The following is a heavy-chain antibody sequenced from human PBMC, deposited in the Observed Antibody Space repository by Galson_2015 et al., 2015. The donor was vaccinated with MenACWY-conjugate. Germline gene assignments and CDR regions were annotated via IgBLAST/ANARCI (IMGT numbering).Heavy chain of an antibody. J-gene: IGHJ6*03. Sequence: SLRLSCAVSGFTFRQYAMSWVRQAPGMGLEWVAIISDSGAATHYIDSVKGRFTISRDNSKNTLYLQMSGLRAEDTALYYCAKDVYMDVWGKGTTVSVSS. V-gene: IGHV3-23*01. CDR1: GFTFRQYA. CDR3: AKDVYMDV. CDR2: ISDSGAAT.